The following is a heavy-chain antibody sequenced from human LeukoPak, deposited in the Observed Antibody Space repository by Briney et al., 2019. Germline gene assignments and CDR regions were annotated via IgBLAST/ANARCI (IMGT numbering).Heavy chain of an antibody. D-gene: IGHD6-13*01. CDR2: ISSSSSYI. CDR1: GFTFSSYS. J-gene: IGHJ3*02. Sequence: PGGSLRLSCAASGFTFSSYSMNWVRQAPGKGLEWVSSISSSSSYIYYADSVKGRFTISRDNAKISLYLQMNSLRAEDTAVYYCVRQHRGSDAFEIWGQGTMVTVSS. CDR3: VRQHRGSDAFEI. V-gene: IGHV3-21*01.